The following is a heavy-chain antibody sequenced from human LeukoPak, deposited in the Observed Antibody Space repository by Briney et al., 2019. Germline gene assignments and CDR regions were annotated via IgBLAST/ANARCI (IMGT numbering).Heavy chain of an antibody. CDR3: ARVTGYDSSGYYPPPDAFDI. CDR2: ISAYNGNT. D-gene: IGHD3-22*01. CDR1: GYTFTSYG. V-gene: IGHV1-18*01. J-gene: IGHJ3*02. Sequence: GASVKVSCKASGYTFTSYGISWVRQAPGQGLEWMGWISAYNGNTNYAQKPQGRVTMTTDTSTSTAYMELRSLRSDDTAVYYCARVTGYDSSGYYPPPDAFDIWGQGTMVTVSS.